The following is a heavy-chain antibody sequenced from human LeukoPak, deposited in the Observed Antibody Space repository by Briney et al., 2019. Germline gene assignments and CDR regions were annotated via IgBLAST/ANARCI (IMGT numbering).Heavy chain of an antibody. J-gene: IGHJ4*02. V-gene: IGHV4-59*01. Sequence: SETLSLTCTVSGGSISNYYWSWIRQPPGKGLEWIGYIYYSGTTNYNPSLKSRVTISVDTSKNQFSLKLDSVTAADTAVYYCARGVYIAAAQYGYWGQGTLVTVSS. CDR3: ARGVYIAAAQYGY. CDR1: GGSISNYY. D-gene: IGHD6-13*01. CDR2: IYYSGTT.